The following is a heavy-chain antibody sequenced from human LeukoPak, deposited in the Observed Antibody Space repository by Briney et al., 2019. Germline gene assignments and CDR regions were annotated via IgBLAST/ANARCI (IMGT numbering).Heavy chain of an antibody. V-gene: IGHV3-11*01. CDR2: ISSSGSTI. CDR1: GFTFSDYY. J-gene: IGHJ4*02. Sequence: PGGSLGLSCAASGFTFSDYYMSWIRQAPGKGLEWVSYISSSGSTIYYADSVKGRFTTSRDNAKNSLYLQMNSLRAEDTAVYYCARDLHVDTAMVSGYWGQGTLVTVSS. D-gene: IGHD5-18*01. CDR3: ARDLHVDTAMVSGY.